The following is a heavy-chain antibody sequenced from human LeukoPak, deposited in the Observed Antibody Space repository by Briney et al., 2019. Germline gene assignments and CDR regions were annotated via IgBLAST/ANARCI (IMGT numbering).Heavy chain of an antibody. J-gene: IGHJ3*02. V-gene: IGHV3-7*01. CDR1: GFTFSSYW. CDR2: ITQDGSEK. D-gene: IGHD3-22*01. CDR3: ARVPSKGYDSSGYHYAFDI. Sequence: GGSLRLSCAASGFTFSSYWMTWVRQAPGKGLQWVANITQDGSEKYYEDSVKGRFTISRDNAKNSLYLQMNSLRAEDTAVYYCARVPSKGYDSSGYHYAFDIWGQGTMVAVSS.